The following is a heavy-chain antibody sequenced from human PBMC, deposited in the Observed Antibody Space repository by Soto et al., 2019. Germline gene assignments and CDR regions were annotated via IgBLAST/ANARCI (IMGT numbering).Heavy chain of an antibody. CDR3: ARDPGAASFDF. V-gene: IGHV1-18*01. CDR2: INTSNDNK. Sequence: ASVKVSCKASGYTFTNYGISWVRQAPGECLEWVGWINTSNDNKLYAQKLQGRLTLTTDTSTSTAYMDLTTLRSDDTAVYFCARDPGAASFDFWAQGTLVTVSS. CDR1: GYTFTNYG. D-gene: IGHD2-15*01. J-gene: IGHJ4*02.